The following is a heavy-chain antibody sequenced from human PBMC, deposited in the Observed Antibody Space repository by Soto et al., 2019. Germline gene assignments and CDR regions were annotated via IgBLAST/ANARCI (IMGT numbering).Heavy chain of an antibody. CDR3: ARESGGATATLDYYYFYMDV. Sequence: VQLVQSGAEVKKPGASVKVSCKASGDTFTDYYMHWVRQAPGQGLEWMGCINPNSGVTNYAQKCRGWVTMTRDTFIRTVYMELSRLKSDDTAVYYCARESGGATATLDYYYFYMDVLGKGTTVTVSS. J-gene: IGHJ6*03. D-gene: IGHD5-12*01. V-gene: IGHV1-2*04. CDR2: INPNSGVT. CDR1: GDTFTDYY.